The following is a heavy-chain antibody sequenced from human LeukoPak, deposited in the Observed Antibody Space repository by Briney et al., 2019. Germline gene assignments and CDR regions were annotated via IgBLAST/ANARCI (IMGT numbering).Heavy chain of an antibody. Sequence: GGSLRLSCAASGFTFSSYWMHWVRQAPGKGLVWVSRIKTDGTSTRYADSVEGRFTISRDNAKNTLYQQMNSLRAEDTAVYYCARDRWPSGFDSWGQGTLVTVSS. J-gene: IGHJ4*02. D-gene: IGHD1-14*01. CDR1: GFTFSSYW. CDR2: IKTDGTST. CDR3: ARDRWPSGFDS. V-gene: IGHV3-74*01.